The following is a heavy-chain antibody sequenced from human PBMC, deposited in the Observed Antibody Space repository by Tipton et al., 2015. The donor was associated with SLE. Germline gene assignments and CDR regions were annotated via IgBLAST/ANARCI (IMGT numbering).Heavy chain of an antibody. V-gene: IGHV1-69*05. J-gene: IGHJ4*02. CDR1: GGIFSSYA. CDR3: AVDPSGSVNYFDT. CDR2: IIAIFSTT. D-gene: IGHD2-8*02. Sequence: QLVQSGAEVKKPGSSVKISCKASGGIFSSYAVTWVRQAPGQGLEWMGGIIAIFSTTDYAQKFQGRVTINRDESTSTAYMQLSSLRSDDTGVYYCAVDPSGSVNYFDTWGQGTLLTVSS.